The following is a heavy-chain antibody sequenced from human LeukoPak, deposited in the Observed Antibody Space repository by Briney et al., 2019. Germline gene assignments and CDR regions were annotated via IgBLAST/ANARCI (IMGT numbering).Heavy chain of an antibody. J-gene: IGHJ6*03. Sequence: GGSLRLSCAASGFTFSSYSMNWVRQAPGKGLEWVSVIYCGDNTFYADSVKGRFTISRDNSKNTLYLQMNSLRAEDTAVYYCARHGSITMVRGRLRYFYMDVWGKGTTVTISS. CDR3: ARHGSITMVRGRLRYFYMDV. CDR1: GFTFSSYS. CDR2: IYCGDNT. D-gene: IGHD3-10*01. V-gene: IGHV3-66*04.